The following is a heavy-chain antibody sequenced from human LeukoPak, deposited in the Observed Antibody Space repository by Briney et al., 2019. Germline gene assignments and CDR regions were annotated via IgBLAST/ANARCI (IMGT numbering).Heavy chain of an antibody. CDR2: INHSGST. CDR3: ARTLYYYDSSGYGWYFDL. J-gene: IGHJ2*01. CDR1: GGSFSGYY. Sequence: SETLSLTCAVYGGSFSGYYWSWIRQPPGKGLEWIGEINHSGSTNYNPSLKSRVTISVDTSKNQFSLKLSSLTAADTAVYYCARTLYYYDSSGYGWYFDLWGRGTLVTVSS. V-gene: IGHV4-34*01. D-gene: IGHD3-22*01.